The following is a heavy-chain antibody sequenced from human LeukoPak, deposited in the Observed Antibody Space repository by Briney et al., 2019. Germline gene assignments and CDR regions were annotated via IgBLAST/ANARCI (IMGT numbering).Heavy chain of an antibody. CDR3: TSVGYGEYYIDN. CDR1: GITFSSYN. CDR2: IKSKSDGGTT. J-gene: IGHJ4*02. Sequence: GGSLRLSCAASGITFSSYNMSWVRQAPGKGLEWVGRIKSKSDGGTTDYAAPVKGRFTISRDDSKTTLYLQMNSLKTEDTAVYFCTSVGYGEYYIDNWGQGTLVTVSS. D-gene: IGHD4-17*01. V-gene: IGHV3-15*01.